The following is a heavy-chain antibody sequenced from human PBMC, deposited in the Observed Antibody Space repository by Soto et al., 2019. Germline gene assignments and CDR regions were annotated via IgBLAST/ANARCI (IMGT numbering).Heavy chain of an antibody. J-gene: IGHJ4*02. CDR3: ADRRPVCFAFDF. Sequence: SGPTLVTATQSLALTCTFSGFSLTSKGKAVGWIRQPPGKALEWLALISGSDDKRYRPSLNSRLTITKDTSKNQVVLTITNKDIVDTATYYGADRRPVCFAFDFWVKGTPVPV. D-gene: IGHD2-21*01. CDR1: GFSLTSKGKA. CDR2: ISGSDDK. V-gene: IGHV2-5*01.